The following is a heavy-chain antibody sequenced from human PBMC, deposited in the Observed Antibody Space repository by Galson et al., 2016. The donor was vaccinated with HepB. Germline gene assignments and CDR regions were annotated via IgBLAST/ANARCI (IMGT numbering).Heavy chain of an antibody. Sequence: TLSLTCTVSGGSISSVSYSWNWIRQPAGKGLEWIGRIYSSGNTNYNPSLTSRVTMSVDTSKNQFSLELNSVSAADTAVYYCARGGWAYYFDDWGQGTLVIVSS. CDR1: GGSISSVSYS. CDR2: IYSSGNT. J-gene: IGHJ4*02. V-gene: IGHV4-61*02. CDR3: ARGGWAYYFDD. D-gene: IGHD6-19*01.